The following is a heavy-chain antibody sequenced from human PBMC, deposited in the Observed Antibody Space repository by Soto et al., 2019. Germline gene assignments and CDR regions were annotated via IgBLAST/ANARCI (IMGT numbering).Heavy chain of an antibody. Sequence: SETLSLTCAVYGGSFSGYYWSWIRQPPGKGLEWIGEINHSGSTNYNPSLKSRVTISVDTSKNQFSLKLSSVTAADTAVYYCARLRGVTPFDYWGQGTLVTVSS. J-gene: IGHJ4*02. V-gene: IGHV4-34*01. CDR3: ARLRGVTPFDY. CDR1: GGSFSGYY. CDR2: INHSGST. D-gene: IGHD3-10*01.